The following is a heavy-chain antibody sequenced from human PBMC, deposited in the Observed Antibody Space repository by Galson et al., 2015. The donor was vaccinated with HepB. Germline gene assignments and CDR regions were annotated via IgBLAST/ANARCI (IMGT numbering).Heavy chain of an antibody. J-gene: IGHJ4*02. Sequence: SVKVSCKAFGYTFTRYGINWVRQAPGQGLEWMGWININTGRPTYAQGFTGRFVFSLDTSVSTAFPQISSLKADDTAVYYCARDYYDSSSDYWGQGTLVTVSS. CDR3: ARDYYDSSSDY. D-gene: IGHD3-22*01. CDR1: GYTFTRYG. CDR2: ININTGRP. V-gene: IGHV7-4-1*02.